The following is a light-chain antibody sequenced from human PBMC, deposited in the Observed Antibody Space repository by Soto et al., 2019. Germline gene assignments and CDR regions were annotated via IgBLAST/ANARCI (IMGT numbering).Light chain of an antibody. Sequence: QSVLTQPPSLSGTPGQRVTISCSGSTSNIAGNTVHWYQHLPETAPKLLIYIDDRRPSGVPDRFSGSKSGTSASLAISGLQSEDEADYYCATWDDSLNAAVFGGGTQLTVL. V-gene: IGLV1-44*01. CDR2: IDD. CDR1: TSNIAGNT. CDR3: ATWDDSLNAAV. J-gene: IGLJ7*01.